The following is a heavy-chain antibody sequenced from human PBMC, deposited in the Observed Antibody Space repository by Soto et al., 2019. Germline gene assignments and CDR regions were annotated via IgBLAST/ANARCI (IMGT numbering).Heavy chain of an antibody. CDR2: ISGSGGSR. Sequence: EVQLLEYGGGLVQPGGSLRLSCAASGFTFSSYAMSWVRQAPGKGLEWVSTISGSGGSRFFADSVKGRFTISRDISNNTLYLQMNSLRVEDTAVYYCAKGEGYSGYDSLDYWGQGTPVTVSS. J-gene: IGHJ4*02. V-gene: IGHV3-23*01. CDR1: GFTFSSYA. D-gene: IGHD5-12*01. CDR3: AKGEGYSGYDSLDY.